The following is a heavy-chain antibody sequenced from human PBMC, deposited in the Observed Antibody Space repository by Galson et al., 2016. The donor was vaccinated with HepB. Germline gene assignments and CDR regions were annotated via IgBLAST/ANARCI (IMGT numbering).Heavy chain of an antibody. CDR2: ISPYNGNT. J-gene: IGHJ6*04. Sequence: SVKVSCKASGYDFDTYGISWARQAPGQGLEWMGWISPYNGNTHYSPSLQGRVTLTRDVSTRTAYMELRSLRSDDTAVYYCSRERGRYSYGSSTYYYGMDVWGKGATVTVSS. CDR1: GYDFDTYG. CDR3: SRERGRYSYGSSTYYYGMDV. V-gene: IGHV1-18*04. D-gene: IGHD5-18*01.